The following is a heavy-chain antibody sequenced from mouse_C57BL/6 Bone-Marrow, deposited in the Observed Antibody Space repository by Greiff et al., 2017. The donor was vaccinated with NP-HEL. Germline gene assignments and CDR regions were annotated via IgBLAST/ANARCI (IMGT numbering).Heavy chain of an antibody. CDR3: ARDLDY. CDR2: INYDGSST. CDR1: GFTFSDYY. J-gene: IGHJ4*01. V-gene: IGHV5-16*01. Sequence: DAMLVESEGGLVQPGSSMKLSCTASGFTFSDYYMAWVRQVPEKGLEWVANINYDGSSTYYLDSLKSRFIISRDNAKNILYLQMSSLKSEDTATYYCARDLDYWGQGTSVTVSS.